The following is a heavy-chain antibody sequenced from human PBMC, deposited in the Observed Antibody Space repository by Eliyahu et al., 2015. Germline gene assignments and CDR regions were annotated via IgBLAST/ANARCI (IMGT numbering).Heavy chain of an antibody. Sequence: IQPGGFLRLSCAASGFTVSSNYMSWVRQAPGKGLEWLSVMYNGGATYYADSVKGRFTISRDNSKNTLYLQMNSLRADDTAVYYCARDLGAYKRAFDYWGQGTLVTVSS. CDR1: GFTVSSNY. CDR3: ARDLGAYKRAFDY. CDR2: MYNGGAT. J-gene: IGHJ4*02. V-gene: IGHV3-53*01. D-gene: IGHD3-16*01.